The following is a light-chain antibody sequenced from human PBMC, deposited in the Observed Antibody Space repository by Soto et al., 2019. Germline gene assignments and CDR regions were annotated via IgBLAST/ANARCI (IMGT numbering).Light chain of an antibody. CDR3: QQYGSSPLIT. CDR2: GAS. V-gene: IGKV3-20*01. Sequence: EIVLTQSPGTLSLSPGERATLSCRASQSVSNNYIAWYHQKPGQAPRLLIYGASSRATGIPDRFSGSGSGTDFTLTISGLEPEDFAVYYCQQYGSSPLITFGQGTRLEI. J-gene: IGKJ5*01. CDR1: QSVSNNY.